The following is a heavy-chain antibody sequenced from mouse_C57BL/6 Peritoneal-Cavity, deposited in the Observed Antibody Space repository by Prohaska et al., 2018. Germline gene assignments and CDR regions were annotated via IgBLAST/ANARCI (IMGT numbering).Heavy chain of an antibody. CDR3: ARNSGSYYGISDWYFDV. CDR1: GYTFIDYY. CDR2: IYPGSGNT. D-gene: IGHD1-1*01. Sequence: QIQLQQSGPELVKPGASVKISCKASGYTFIDYYINWVKQRPGQGLEWIGWIYPGSGNTKYNEKFKGKATLTVDTSSSTAYMQLSSLTSEDSAVYFCARNSGSYYGISDWYFDVWGTGTTVTVSS. J-gene: IGHJ1*03. V-gene: IGHV1-84*01.